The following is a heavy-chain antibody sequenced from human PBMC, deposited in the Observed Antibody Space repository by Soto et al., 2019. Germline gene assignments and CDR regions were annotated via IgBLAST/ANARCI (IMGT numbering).Heavy chain of an antibody. J-gene: IGHJ3*02. CDR3: AAYYYDSRGYCSHAFDI. CDR2: INPNSGGT. Sequence: ASVKVSCKASGYTFTGYYMHWVRQAPGQGLEWMGWINPNSGGTNYAQKFQGRVTMTRDTSISTAYMELSRLRSDDTAVYYCAAYYYDSRGYCSHAFDIWGQGTMVTASS. V-gene: IGHV1-2*02. D-gene: IGHD3-22*01. CDR1: GYTFTGYY.